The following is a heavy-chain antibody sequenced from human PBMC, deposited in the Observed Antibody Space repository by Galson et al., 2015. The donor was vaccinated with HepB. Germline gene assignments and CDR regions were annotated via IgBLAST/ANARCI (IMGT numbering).Heavy chain of an antibody. CDR3: ATSIAVAGGGF. V-gene: IGHV3-23*01. D-gene: IGHD6-19*01. CDR1: RFTFSSYA. Sequence: SLRLSCAASRFTFSSYAMSWVRQAPGKGLEWVSAVSGSGGTTYYADSVKGRFTISRDNSKNTLYLQMNRLRVEDTAVYYCATSIAVAGGGFWGQGTLVTVSS. J-gene: IGHJ4*02. CDR2: VSGSGGTT.